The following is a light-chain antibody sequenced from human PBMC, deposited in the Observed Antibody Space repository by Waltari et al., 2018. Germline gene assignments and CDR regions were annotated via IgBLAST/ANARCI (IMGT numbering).Light chain of an antibody. J-gene: IGLJ2*01. V-gene: IGLV1-44*01. CDR2: SNE. Sequence: QSVLTRPPSASGTPGHRVTISCSGTSSNIGSNPVNWYQQLPGTAPQLLIYSNEQRPSGVPDRFSGSKSGTSASLASSGLQSEDEADYYCAAWDDSLDGHVVFGGGTKVTVL. CDR3: AAWDDSLDGHVV. CDR1: SSNIGSNP.